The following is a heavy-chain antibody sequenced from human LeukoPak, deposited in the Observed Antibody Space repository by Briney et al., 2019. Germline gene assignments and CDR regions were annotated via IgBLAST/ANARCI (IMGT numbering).Heavy chain of an antibody. CDR2: IYYSGST. CDR1: GGSISSGDYY. D-gene: IGHD2-15*01. V-gene: IGHV4-30-4*08. CDR3: AGDLRSGRAFDY. Sequence: SETLSLTCTVSGGSISSGDYYWSWIRQPPGKGLEWIGYIYYSGSTYYNPSLKSRVTISVDTSKNQFSPKLSSVTAADTAVYYCAGDLRSGRAFDYWGQGTLVTVSS. J-gene: IGHJ4*02.